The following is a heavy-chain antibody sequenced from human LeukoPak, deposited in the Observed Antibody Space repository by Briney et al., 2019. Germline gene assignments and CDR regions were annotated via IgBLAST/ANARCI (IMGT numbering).Heavy chain of an antibody. V-gene: IGHV4-61*01. Sequence: SETLSPTCTVSGGSVNSGSYYWSWIRQPPGKGLEWIGYIYYSGSTNYNPSLKSRVTISVDTSKNQFSLKLSSVTAADTAVYYCARRRGSGSYQYFDYWGQGTLVTVSS. CDR2: IYYSGST. J-gene: IGHJ4*02. CDR3: ARRRGSGSYQYFDY. D-gene: IGHD1-26*01. CDR1: GGSVNSGSYY.